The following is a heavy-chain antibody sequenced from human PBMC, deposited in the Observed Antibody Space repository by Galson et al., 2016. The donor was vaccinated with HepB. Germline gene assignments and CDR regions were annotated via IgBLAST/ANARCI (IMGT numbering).Heavy chain of an antibody. D-gene: IGHD2-15*01. V-gene: IGHV1-18*01. J-gene: IGHJ3*02. CDR1: GYTFTSYG. Sequence: SVKVSCKASGYTFTSYGISWVRQAPGQGLEWMGWISTYDGGTNYAQNLQGRVTMTTDTSTTTAYMELRSLRSDDTAMYYCARDWYCSAGSCDDTFDIWGQGTMVTVSS. CDR3: ARDWYCSAGSCDDTFDI. CDR2: ISTYDGGT.